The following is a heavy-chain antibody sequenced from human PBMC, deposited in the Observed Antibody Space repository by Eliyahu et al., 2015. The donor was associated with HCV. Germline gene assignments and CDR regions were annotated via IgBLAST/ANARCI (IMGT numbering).Heavy chain of an antibody. J-gene: IGHJ5*01. D-gene: IGHD3-3*01. Sequence: EVQLVESGGGVVQPGGSLRLSCAASGFTFXDYAMHWVRQPPGKGLEWVSLIGKDYGTTYYAGSVKGRFAISRDNSRNSLYLQMSSLRSEDTALYYCAKSEGLFLPESRRLDSWGQGTLVTVSS. CDR2: IGKDYGTT. CDR3: AKSEGLFLPESRRLDS. V-gene: IGHV3-43*02. CDR1: GFTFXDYA.